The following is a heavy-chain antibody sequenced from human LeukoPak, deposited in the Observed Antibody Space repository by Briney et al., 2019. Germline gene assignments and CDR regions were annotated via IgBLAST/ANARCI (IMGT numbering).Heavy chain of an antibody. CDR2: ITGGSNTI. V-gene: IGHV3-48*01. CDR3: ARDRMGGSFDY. D-gene: IGHD2-15*01. CDR1: GFTFDTYG. Sequence: GGSLRLSCAASGFTFDTYGMNWVRPAPGKGLVGVSFITGGSNTIYYADSVKGRFAISRDNAKNSLYLQMNSLRVEDTAVYYCARDRMGGSFDYWGQGTLVTVSS. J-gene: IGHJ4*02.